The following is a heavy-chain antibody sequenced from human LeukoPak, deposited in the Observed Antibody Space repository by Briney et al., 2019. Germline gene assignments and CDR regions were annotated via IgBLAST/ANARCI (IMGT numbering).Heavy chain of an antibody. CDR1: GFTLSDYY. D-gene: IGHD3-16*01. CDR3: AKDRLGGPYFFHY. J-gene: IGHJ4*02. V-gene: IGHV3-11*01. Sequence: GGSLRLSCAASGFTLSDYYMSWIRQAPGKGLEWVSYISSSGSTIYYADSVKSRFTISRDNSKNTLYLQINSLRAEDTAVYFCAKDRLGGPYFFHYWGQGTLVTVSS. CDR2: ISSSGSTI.